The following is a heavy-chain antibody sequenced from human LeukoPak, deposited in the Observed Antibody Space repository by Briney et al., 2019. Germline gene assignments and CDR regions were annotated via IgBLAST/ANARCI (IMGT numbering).Heavy chain of an antibody. J-gene: IGHJ3*02. CDR1: GGSFSGYY. CDR2: INHSGST. CDR3: AREGDGKGAFDI. D-gene: IGHD1-14*01. Sequence: SETLSLTCAVYGGSFSGYYWSWSRQPPGKGLEWIGEINHSGSTNYNPSLKSRVTISVDTSKNQFSLKLSSVTAADTAVYYCAREGDGKGAFDIWGQGTMVTVSS. V-gene: IGHV4-34*01.